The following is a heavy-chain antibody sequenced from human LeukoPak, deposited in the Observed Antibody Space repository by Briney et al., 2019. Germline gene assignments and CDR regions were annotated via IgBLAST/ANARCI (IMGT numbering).Heavy chain of an antibody. J-gene: IGHJ6*03. CDR2: IYYSGST. D-gene: IGHD2-2*01. V-gene: IGHV4-31*03. Sequence: PSETLSLTCTVSGGSISSGDYYWTWIRQHPGKGLEWIGYIYYSGSTYYNPSLKSRVTISEDTSKNQFSLKLSSVTAADTAVYFCARGVRDIVVVGMDGWGKGTTVTVSS. CDR1: GGSISSGDYY. CDR3: ARGVRDIVVVGMDG.